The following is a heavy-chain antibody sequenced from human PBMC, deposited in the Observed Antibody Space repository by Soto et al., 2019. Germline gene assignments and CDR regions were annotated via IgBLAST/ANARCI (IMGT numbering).Heavy chain of an antibody. CDR3: AREGTRGGFLNWFDP. CDR2: ISSCSSTI. V-gene: IGHV3-48*02. J-gene: IGHJ5*02. CDR1: GFTFSSYS. Sequence: EVQLVESGGGLVQPGGSLRLSCAASGFTFSSYSMNWVRQAPGKGLEWVSYISSCSSTIYYADSVKGRFTISRDNAKNSLYLQMNSLRDEDTAVYYCAREGTRGGFLNWFDPWGQGTLVTVSS. D-gene: IGHD3-10*01.